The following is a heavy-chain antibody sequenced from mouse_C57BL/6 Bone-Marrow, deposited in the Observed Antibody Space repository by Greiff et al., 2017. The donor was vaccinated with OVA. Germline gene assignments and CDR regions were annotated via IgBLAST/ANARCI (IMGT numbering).Heavy chain of an antibody. D-gene: IGHD1-1*01. Sequence: VQLQQSGAELVRPGASVTLSCKASGYTFTDYEMHWVKQTPVHGLEWIGAIDPETGGTAYNQKFKGKAILTADKSSSTAYMERRSLTSEDSAVYYCTRDHSRGYAMDYWGQGTSVTVSS. CDR1: GYTFTDYE. J-gene: IGHJ4*01. CDR2: IDPETGGT. V-gene: IGHV1-15*01. CDR3: TRDHSRGYAMDY.